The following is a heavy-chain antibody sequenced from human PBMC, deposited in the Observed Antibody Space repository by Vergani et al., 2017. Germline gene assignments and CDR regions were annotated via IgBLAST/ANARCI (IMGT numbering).Heavy chain of an antibody. CDR1: GFTVSSNY. Sequence: EVQLVESGGGLIQPGGSLRLSCAASGFTVSSNYMSWVRQAPGKGLEWVSAISGSGGSTYYADSVKGRFTISRDNSKNTLYLQMNSLRAEDTAVYYCAKDDYDSSGYYLGAFDIWGQGTMVTVSS. D-gene: IGHD3-22*01. J-gene: IGHJ3*02. V-gene: IGHV3-23*04. CDR2: ISGSGGST. CDR3: AKDDYDSSGYYLGAFDI.